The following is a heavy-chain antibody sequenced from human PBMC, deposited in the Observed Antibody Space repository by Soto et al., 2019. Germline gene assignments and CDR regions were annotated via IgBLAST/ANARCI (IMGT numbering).Heavy chain of an antibody. CDR1: GFTFSSYG. Sequence: ESGGGVVQPGRSLRLSCAASGFTFSSYGMHWVRQAPGKGLEWVAVIWYDGSNKYYADSVKGRFTISRDNSKNTLYLQMNSLRAEDTAVYYCARESGYCSGGSCYSGYYYYYGMDVWGQGTTVTVSS. J-gene: IGHJ6*02. V-gene: IGHV3-33*01. CDR3: ARESGYCSGGSCYSGYYYYYGMDV. CDR2: IWYDGSNK. D-gene: IGHD2-15*01.